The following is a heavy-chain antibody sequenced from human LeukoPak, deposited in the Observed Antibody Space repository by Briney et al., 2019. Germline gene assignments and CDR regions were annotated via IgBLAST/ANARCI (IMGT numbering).Heavy chain of an antibody. J-gene: IGHJ3*01. V-gene: IGHV3-23*01. CDR3: GRDPNGDYLGAFEF. Sequence: GGSLRLSCAASGFTISDYGLVWVRQAPGKGLEWVSGSRSGGANNFYADAVKGRFTISRDNSKNTPYLQMNSLGADDTAVYYCGRDPNGDYLGAFEFWGHGTTVIVSS. CDR2: SRSGGANN. D-gene: IGHD4-17*01. CDR1: GFTISDYG.